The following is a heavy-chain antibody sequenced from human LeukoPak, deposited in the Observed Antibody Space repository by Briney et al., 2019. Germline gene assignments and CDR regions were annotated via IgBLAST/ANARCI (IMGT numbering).Heavy chain of an antibody. CDR2: IYYSGST. D-gene: IGHD3-22*01. CDR1: GGSISSGSYY. CDR3: ARYRDSSGYRDDAFDI. V-gene: IGHV4-30-4*08. J-gene: IGHJ3*02. Sequence: PSETLSLTCTVSGGSISSGSYYWSWIRQPAGKGLEWIGYIYYSGSTYYNPSLKSRVTISVDTSKNQFSLKLSSVTAADTAVYYCARYRDSSGYRDDAFDIWGQGTMVTVSS.